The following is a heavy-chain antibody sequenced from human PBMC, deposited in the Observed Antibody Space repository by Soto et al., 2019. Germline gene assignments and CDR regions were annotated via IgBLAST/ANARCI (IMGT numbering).Heavy chain of an antibody. CDR3: ARAYGGNPQGFDY. V-gene: IGHV1-69*02. CDR2: IIPILGIA. CDR1: GGTFSSYT. Sequence: QVQLVQSGAEVKKPGSSVKVSCTASGGTFSSYTISWVRQATGQVLEWMGRIIPILGIANYAQKFQGRVTMTADKSTGTAYMELSSLRTEATAVYYCARAYGGNPQGFDYWGQGSLVTVCS. J-gene: IGHJ4*02. D-gene: IGHD2-15*01.